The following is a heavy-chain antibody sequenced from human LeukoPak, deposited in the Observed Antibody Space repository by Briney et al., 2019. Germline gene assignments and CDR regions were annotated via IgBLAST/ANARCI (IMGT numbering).Heavy chain of an antibody. CDR2: IYTSGST. CDR3: ARGIADPYSFDS. J-gene: IGHJ4*02. D-gene: IGHD6-13*01. CDR1: GGSISGYY. Sequence: PSETLSLTRTVSGGSISGYYWNWIRQPAGKGLEWIGRIYTSGSTNYNPSLKSRVTMSVDKSKNQFSLNLSSVTAADTAVYYCARGIADPYSFDSWGQGTLVTVSS. V-gene: IGHV4-4*07.